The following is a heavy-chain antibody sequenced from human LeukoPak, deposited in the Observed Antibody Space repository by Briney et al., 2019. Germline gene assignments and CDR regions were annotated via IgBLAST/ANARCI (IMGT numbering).Heavy chain of an antibody. CDR1: GFTFSSYS. V-gene: IGHV3-21*01. J-gene: IGHJ6*03. D-gene: IGHD4-11*01. CDR2: ISSSSSYI. Sequence: GGSLRLSCAASGFTFSSYSMNWVRQAPGKGLEWVSSISSSSSYIYYADSVKGRFTISRDNAKNSLYLQMNSLRAEDTAVYYCARDGGMTTVSPPDYYYYYMDVWGKGTTVTVSS. CDR3: ARDGGMTTVSPPDYYYYYMDV.